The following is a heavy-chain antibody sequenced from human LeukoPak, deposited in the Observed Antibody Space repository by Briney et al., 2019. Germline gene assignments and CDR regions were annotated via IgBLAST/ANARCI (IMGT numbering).Heavy chain of an antibody. J-gene: IGHJ4*02. CDR3: AKGLAAALSYFDY. Sequence: PGGSLRLSCAASEFTFSSYAMSWVRQAPGKGLEWVSAISGSGGSTYYADSVTRRFPISRDNHKTKLYLQMNSLRAEDTAVYYCAKGLAAALSYFDYWGQGTMVTVSS. V-gene: IGHV3-23*01. CDR2: ISGSGGST. CDR1: EFTFSSYA. D-gene: IGHD2-2*01.